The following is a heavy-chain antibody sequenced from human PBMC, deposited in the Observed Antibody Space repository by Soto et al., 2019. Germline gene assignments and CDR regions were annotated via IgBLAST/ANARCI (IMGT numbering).Heavy chain of an antibody. J-gene: IGHJ6*03. V-gene: IGHV1-69*04. D-gene: IGHD3-3*01. CDR3: ARGFLEWLSPNYYYYYYMDV. Sequence: SVKVSCKASGGTFSSYLISWARQAPGQGLEWMGRIIPILGIANYAQKFQGRVTITADKSTSTAYMELSSLRSEDTAVYYCARGFLEWLSPNYYYYYYMDVWGKGTTVTVSS. CDR1: GGTFSSYL. CDR2: IIPILGIA.